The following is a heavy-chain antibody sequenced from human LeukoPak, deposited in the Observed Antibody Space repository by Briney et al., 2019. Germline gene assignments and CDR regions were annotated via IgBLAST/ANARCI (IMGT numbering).Heavy chain of an antibody. J-gene: IGHJ4*02. V-gene: IGHV1-2*02. CDR2: INRNSGGT. D-gene: IGHD2-8*01. CDR1: GYTFTGYY. Sequence: ASVKVSCKASGYTFTGYYMHWVRQAPGKGLEWMGWINRNSGGTNYAPKFQGRVTMARDTSISTAYMELSRLRSDDTAVYYCAREGYCTNGVCYSSYYFDYWGQGTLVTVSS. CDR3: AREGYCTNGVCYSSYYFDY.